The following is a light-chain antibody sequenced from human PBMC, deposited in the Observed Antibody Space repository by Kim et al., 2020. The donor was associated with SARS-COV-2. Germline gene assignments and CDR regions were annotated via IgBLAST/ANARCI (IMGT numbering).Light chain of an antibody. J-gene: IGLJ3*02. Sequence: QSVLTQPHSASGTPGQRVTISCSGSSSNIGSNFVYWYQQLPGTAPKLLIYRDIQRPSGVPDRFSGSKSDTSAPLAISGLRSEDEADYYCAAWDDSLSGWVFGGGTQLTVL. V-gene: IGLV1-47*01. CDR3: AAWDDSLSGWV. CDR1: SSNIGSNF. CDR2: RDI.